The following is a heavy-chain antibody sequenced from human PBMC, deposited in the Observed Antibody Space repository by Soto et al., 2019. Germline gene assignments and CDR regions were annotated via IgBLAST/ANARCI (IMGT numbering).Heavy chain of an antibody. CDR2: IYYSGST. Sequence: SETLSLTCTVSGGSISSSSYYWGWIRQPPGKGLEWIGSIYYSGSTYYNPSLKSRVTISVDTPKNQFSLKLSSVTAAETAVYYWAGPPEHQTYSRGWGGGVYFDYWGQGTLVTVSS. CDR3: AGPPEHQTYSRGWGGGVYFDY. D-gene: IGHD6-19*01. CDR1: GGSISSSSYY. J-gene: IGHJ4*02. V-gene: IGHV4-39*01.